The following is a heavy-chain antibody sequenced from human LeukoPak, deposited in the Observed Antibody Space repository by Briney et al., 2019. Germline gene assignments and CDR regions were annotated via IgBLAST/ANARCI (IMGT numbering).Heavy chain of an antibody. Sequence: GGSLRLSCAASGFTFSSYWMSWVPQAPGKGLEWVANIKQDGSEKYYVDSVKGRFTISRDNSKNTLYLQMNSLRAEDTAIYYCARDERLLSFLKWGQGTLVTVSS. D-gene: IGHD3-3*01. CDR1: GFTFSSYW. V-gene: IGHV3-7*03. CDR3: ARDERLLSFLK. J-gene: IGHJ4*02. CDR2: IKQDGSEK.